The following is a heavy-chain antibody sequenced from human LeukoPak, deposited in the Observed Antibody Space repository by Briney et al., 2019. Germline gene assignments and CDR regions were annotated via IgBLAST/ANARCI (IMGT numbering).Heavy chain of an antibody. CDR2: INPNNGGT. D-gene: IGHD1-26*01. CDR3: ARTPGSYLNPFDY. Sequence: ASVKVSCKASGYTFTGHYMHWVRQAPGQGLEWMGWINPNNGGTNYAQKFQGRVTMTRDTAISTAYMELSSLRSDDTAVYYCARTPGSYLNPFDYWGQGTLVAVSS. V-gene: IGHV1-2*02. CDR1: GYTFTGHY. J-gene: IGHJ4*02.